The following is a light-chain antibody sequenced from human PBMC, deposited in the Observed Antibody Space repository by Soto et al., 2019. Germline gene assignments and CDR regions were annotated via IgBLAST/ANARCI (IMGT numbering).Light chain of an antibody. Sequence: EIVLTQSPGTLSLSPGERATLSCRASQSVSSNYLGWYQQKPGQAPRLLIYGASSRATGIPDRFSGSGSGTDFTLTISRLEPEDFAVYYCQQYGSSPRTFGQWIKVEIK. V-gene: IGKV3-20*01. CDR1: QSVSSNY. J-gene: IGKJ1*01. CDR3: QQYGSSPRT. CDR2: GAS.